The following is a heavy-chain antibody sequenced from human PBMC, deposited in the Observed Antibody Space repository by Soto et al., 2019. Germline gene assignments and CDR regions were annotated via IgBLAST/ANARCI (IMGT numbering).Heavy chain of an antibody. CDR2: ISYDGNNK. CDR3: AKSKYCSGGSCSPLGAFDI. Sequence: PGGSLRLSCAASEFIFSTYDMHWVRQAPGKGLEWVASISYDGNNKYYGDSVKGRFTISRDNSKNTLYLQMNSLRAEDTAVYYCAKSKYCSGGSCSPLGAFDIWGQGTMVTVSS. J-gene: IGHJ3*02. D-gene: IGHD2-15*01. V-gene: IGHV3-30*18. CDR1: EFIFSTYD.